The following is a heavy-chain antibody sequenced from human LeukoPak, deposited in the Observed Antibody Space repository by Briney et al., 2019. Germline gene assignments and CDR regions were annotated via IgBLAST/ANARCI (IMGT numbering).Heavy chain of an antibody. J-gene: IGHJ4*02. Sequence: ASVKVSGKASGYTFTGYYMHWVRQAPGQGLEWMGWINATSGGTNYAQKFQGRVTMTRDTSISTAYMELSRLRSDDTAVYYCARSSRYDIWTGYPYWGQGTLVTVSP. CDR3: ARSSRYDIWTGYPY. D-gene: IGHD3-9*01. CDR2: INATSGGT. V-gene: IGHV1-2*02. CDR1: GYTFTGYY.